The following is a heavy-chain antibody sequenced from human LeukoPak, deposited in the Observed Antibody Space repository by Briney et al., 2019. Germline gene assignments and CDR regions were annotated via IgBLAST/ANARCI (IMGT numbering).Heavy chain of an antibody. CDR2: IYWNDDK. CDR3: AHRLQAWWFDP. Sequence: SGPTLVKPTQTLALTCTFSGFSLSTSGVGVGWIRQPPGKALEWLALIYWNDDKGYSPSLKSRLTITKDTSKNQVVLTMTNMDPVDTATYYCAHRLQAWWFDPWGQGTLVTVSS. CDR1: GFSLSTSGVG. V-gene: IGHV2-5*01. J-gene: IGHJ5*02.